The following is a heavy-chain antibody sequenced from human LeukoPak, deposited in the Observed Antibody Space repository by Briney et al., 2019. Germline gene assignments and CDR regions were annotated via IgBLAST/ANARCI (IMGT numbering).Heavy chain of an antibody. Sequence: GASVKDSCMASGYSFTRFGLSWVRQAPGQGPEWMGWISAASGSTNYAQKFQDRVIMTPDTSTTTVYMELRSLRPDDTAVYYCAKEQEGAAVGGVFDYWGQGTVVTVFS. CDR2: ISAASGST. J-gene: IGHJ4*02. CDR1: GYSFTRFG. V-gene: IGHV1-18*01. D-gene: IGHD3-16*01. CDR3: AKEQEGAAVGGVFDY.